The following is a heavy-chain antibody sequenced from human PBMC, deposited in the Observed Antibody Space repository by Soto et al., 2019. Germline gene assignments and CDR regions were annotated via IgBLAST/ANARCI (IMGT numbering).Heavy chain of an antibody. CDR3: ARGRSYDILTGYYYKKYYYYMDA. J-gene: IGHJ6*03. V-gene: IGHV4-34*01. CDR2: INHSGST. D-gene: IGHD3-9*01. CDR1: GGSFSGYY. Sequence: PSETLSLTCAVYGGSFSGYYWSWIRQPPGKGLEWIGEINHSGSTNYNPSLKSRVTISVDTSKNQFSLKLSSVTAADTAVYYCARGRSYDILTGYYYKKYYYYMDAWGKGTTVTVSS.